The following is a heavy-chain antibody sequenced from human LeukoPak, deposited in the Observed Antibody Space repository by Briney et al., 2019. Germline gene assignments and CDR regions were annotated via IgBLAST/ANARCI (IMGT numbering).Heavy chain of an antibody. Sequence: GGSLRLSCAPSGFTFSSYAMSWVPQAPGKGREGVSAISGSGGSTYYADSVKGRFTISRDNSKNTLYLQMNSLRAEDTAVYYCAKDSVTTDGYWGQGTLVTVSS. CDR2: ISGSGGST. V-gene: IGHV3-23*01. CDR1: GFTFSSYA. CDR3: AKDSVTTDGY. J-gene: IGHJ4*02. D-gene: IGHD2/OR15-2a*01.